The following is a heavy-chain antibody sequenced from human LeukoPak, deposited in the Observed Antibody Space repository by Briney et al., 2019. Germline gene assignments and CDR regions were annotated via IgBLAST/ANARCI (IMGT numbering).Heavy chain of an antibody. CDR1: GGSINNGGYY. J-gene: IGHJ5*02. D-gene: IGHD2-15*01. CDR2: IYYSGSS. CDR3: ASWKGRSLQTDIVVVLAAPP. Sequence: SETLSLTCTVSGGSINNGGYYWSWIRQHPGKGLEWIGYIYYSGSSYYNPSLRSRVTISVDTSKNHFSLKLSSVTAADTAVYYCASWKGRSLQTDIVVVLAAPPWGQGTLVTVSS. V-gene: IGHV4-31*03.